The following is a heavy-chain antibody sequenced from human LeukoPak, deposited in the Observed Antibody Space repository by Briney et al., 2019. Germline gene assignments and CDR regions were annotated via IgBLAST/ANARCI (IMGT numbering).Heavy chain of an antibody. D-gene: IGHD5-18*01. CDR1: GFTFSSYW. J-gene: IGHJ4*02. Sequence: GGSLRLSCAASGFTFSSYWMHWVRQAPGKGLVWVSCIKSDGSTNYADSVKGRFTISRDNAKNTVSLQMNSLRAEDTAVYYCATGYNYGFYYWGQGTLVTVSS. V-gene: IGHV3-74*01. CDR2: IKSDGST. CDR3: ATGYNYGFYY.